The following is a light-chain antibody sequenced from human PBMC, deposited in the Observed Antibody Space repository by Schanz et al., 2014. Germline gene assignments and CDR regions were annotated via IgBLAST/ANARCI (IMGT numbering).Light chain of an antibody. CDR2: ATS. CDR1: QGIRKD. Sequence: AIQMTQSPSSLSASVGDRVTITCRTGQGIRKDLGWYQQKPGKAPNLLIYATSNLLSGVPSRFSGSGSGTVFTLTISSLQPEDIATYYCQQYNSYSTFGQGTKVEIK. CDR3: QQYNSYST. V-gene: IGKV1-6*01. J-gene: IGKJ1*01.